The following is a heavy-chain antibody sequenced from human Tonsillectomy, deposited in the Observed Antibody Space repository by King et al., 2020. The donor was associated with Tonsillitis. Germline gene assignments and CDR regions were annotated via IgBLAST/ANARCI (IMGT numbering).Heavy chain of an antibody. CDR2: ISSSSNYI. D-gene: IGHD3-10*01. V-gene: IGHV3-21*01. CDR3: ARDREPMIRGDPLFDY. J-gene: IGHJ4*02. Sequence: VQLVESGGGLVKPGGSLRLSCAASGFIFSRYSMNWVRQAPGKGLEWVSSISSSSNYIYYADSMKGRFTITRDNAKNSLYLQMNSLKAEDTAVYYCARDREPMIRGDPLFDYWGQGTLVTVSS. CDR1: GFIFSRYS.